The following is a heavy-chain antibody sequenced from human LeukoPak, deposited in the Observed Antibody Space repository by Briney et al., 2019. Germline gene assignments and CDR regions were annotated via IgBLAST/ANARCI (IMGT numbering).Heavy chain of an antibody. D-gene: IGHD4-23*01. CDR2: IYFGGTT. J-gene: IGHJ5*02. CDR3: ARHRSDTGGKKGVNWFDP. CDR1: GGSIKNY. V-gene: IGHV4-59*01. Sequence: PSETLSLTCSVSGGSIKNYWSWIRQPPGKGLEWLGNIYFGGTTDYNSSLKSRPTISVDTFKNQLSLNLQSVTAADTATYYCARHRSDTGGKKGVNWFDPWGQGTLVTVSS.